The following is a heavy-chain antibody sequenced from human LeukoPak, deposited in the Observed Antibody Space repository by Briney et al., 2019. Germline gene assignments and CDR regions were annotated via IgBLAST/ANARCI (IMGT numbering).Heavy chain of an antibody. CDR3: AKDSPPERAY. CDR1: GFTFSSHA. V-gene: IGHV3-23*01. D-gene: IGHD1-1*01. Sequence: GGSLRLSCAASGFTFSSHAMSWVRQAPGKGLEWVSAISDSGDNTYYADSVRGGFTISGDNSKNPLYLQMNSLRAEATAVYYCAKDSPPERAYRGQGTLVTVSS. J-gene: IGHJ4*02. CDR2: ISDSGDNT.